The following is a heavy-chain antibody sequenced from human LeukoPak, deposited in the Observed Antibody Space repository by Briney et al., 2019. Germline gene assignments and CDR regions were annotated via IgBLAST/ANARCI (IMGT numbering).Heavy chain of an antibody. CDR2: IFSGGTI. Sequence: GGSLRLSCEASGFTISNYYMSWVRQAPGKGLEWVSVIFSGGTIYYADAVKGRFTISKDNSKNTLYLQMNSLRAEDTAVYYCAREDYADSSGYYSSGEYWGQGTLVTVSS. V-gene: IGHV3-66*01. J-gene: IGHJ4*02. D-gene: IGHD3-22*01. CDR1: GFTISNYY. CDR3: AREDYADSSGYYSSGEY.